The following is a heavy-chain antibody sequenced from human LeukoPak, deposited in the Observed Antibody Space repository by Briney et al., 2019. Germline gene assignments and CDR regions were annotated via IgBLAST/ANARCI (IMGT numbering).Heavy chain of an antibody. D-gene: IGHD3-9*01. Sequence: GGSLRLSCTASGFTFSSYGMHWVRQAPGMGLEWVTFIRYDGSHKYYADSVKGRFTISRDNSKNTLYLQMNSLRAEDTAVYYCARVLRYFDWYADYWGQGTLVTVSS. CDR3: ARVLRYFDWYADY. CDR1: GFTFSSYG. V-gene: IGHV3-30*02. J-gene: IGHJ4*02. CDR2: IRYDGSHK.